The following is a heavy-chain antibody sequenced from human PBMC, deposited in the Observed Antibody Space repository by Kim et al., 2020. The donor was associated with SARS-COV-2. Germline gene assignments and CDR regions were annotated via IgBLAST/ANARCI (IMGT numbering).Heavy chain of an antibody. D-gene: IGHD5-12*01. CDR2: IYYSGNT. J-gene: IGHJ4*02. Sequence: SETLSLTCTVSGGSISSYYWSWIRQPPGKGLEWIGYIYYSGNTNYNPSLKSRVTISVDTSKNQFSLKLSSVTAADTAVYYCARVEGYSGYDWYYFDYWGQGTLVTVSS. V-gene: IGHV4-59*13. CDR3: ARVEGYSGYDWYYFDY. CDR1: GGSISSYY.